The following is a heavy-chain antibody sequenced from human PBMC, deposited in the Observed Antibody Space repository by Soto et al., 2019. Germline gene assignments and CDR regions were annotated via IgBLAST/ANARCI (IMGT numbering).Heavy chain of an antibody. V-gene: IGHV3-21*01. D-gene: IGHD2-8*01. J-gene: IGHJ6*02. CDR2: ITSGSSFI. CDR3: ARSQRNGSMDV. CDR1: AFTFSSYS. Sequence: PGGSLRLSCVRSAFTFSSYSLNWVRQAPGKGLEWVSSITSGSSFINYADSVKGRFTILRADANNSLFLQISSLRAYDTVVYYCARSQRNGSMDVWGEATTVTV.